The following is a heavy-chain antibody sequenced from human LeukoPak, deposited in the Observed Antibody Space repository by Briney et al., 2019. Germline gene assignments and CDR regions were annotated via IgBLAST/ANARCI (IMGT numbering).Heavy chain of an antibody. V-gene: IGHV1-8*03. CDR1: GGTFSSYA. D-gene: IGHD2-15*01. J-gene: IGHJ4*02. CDR2: MNPNSGNT. CDR3: ARGGPGVASDY. Sequence: ASVKVSCKASGGTFSSYAINWVRQATGQGLEWMGWMNPNSGNTGYAQKFQGRVTITRNTSISTAYMELSSLRSEDTAVYYCARGGPGVASDYWGQGTLVTVSS.